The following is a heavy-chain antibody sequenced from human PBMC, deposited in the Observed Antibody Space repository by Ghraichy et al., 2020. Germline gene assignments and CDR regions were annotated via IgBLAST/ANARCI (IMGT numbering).Heavy chain of an antibody. D-gene: IGHD6-13*01. V-gene: IGHV3-15*01. CDR1: GFTFSNAW. CDR2: IKSKTDGGTT. Sequence: GGSLRLSCAASGFTFSNAWMSWVRQAPGKGLEWVGRIKSKTDGGTTDYAAPVKGRFTISRDDSKNTLYLQMNSLKTEDTAVYYCTTDLPDSSSWYRGYWGQGTLVTVSS. J-gene: IGHJ4*02. CDR3: TTDLPDSSSWYRGY.